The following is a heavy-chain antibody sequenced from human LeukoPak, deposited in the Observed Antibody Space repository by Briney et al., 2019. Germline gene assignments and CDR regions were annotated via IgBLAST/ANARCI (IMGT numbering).Heavy chain of an antibody. Sequence: GGSLRLSCAASGFTFSSYGMHWVRQAPGKGLEWVAVISYDGSNKYYADSVKGRFTISRDNSKNTLYLQMNSLRAEDTAVYYCAKGVLEYSSSDYYYYMDVWGKGTTVTVSS. CDR3: AKGVLEYSSSDYYYYMDV. CDR2: ISYDGSNK. D-gene: IGHD6-6*01. CDR1: GFTFSSYG. J-gene: IGHJ6*03. V-gene: IGHV3-30*18.